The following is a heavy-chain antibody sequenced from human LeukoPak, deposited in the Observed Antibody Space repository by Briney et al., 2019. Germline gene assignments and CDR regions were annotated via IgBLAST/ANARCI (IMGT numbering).Heavy chain of an antibody. D-gene: IGHD3-10*01. CDR3: AREGTLLWFGELFSNYYYYGMDV. V-gene: IGHV1-69*06. Sequence: SVKVSCKASGGTFSSHAISWVRQAPGQGLEWMGGIIPIFGTANYAQKFQGRVTITADKSTSTAYMELSSLRSEDTAVYYCAREGTLLWFGELFSNYYYYGMDVWGKGTTVTVSS. CDR1: GGTFSSHA. CDR2: IIPIFGTA. J-gene: IGHJ6*04.